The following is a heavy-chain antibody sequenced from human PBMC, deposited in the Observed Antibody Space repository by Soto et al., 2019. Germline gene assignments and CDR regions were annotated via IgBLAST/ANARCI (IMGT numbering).Heavy chain of an antibody. CDR1: GFTFGDYA. J-gene: IGHJ4*02. CDR2: IRSKAYGGPT. Sequence: PGGSLRLSCTTSGFTFGDYAMSWFRQAPGRGLEWVGFIRSKAYGGPTEYAASVKGRFTISRDDSKSIAYLQMNSLKTEDTAVYYCSRDPELSMAPRPFDYWGQGTLVNVSS. D-gene: IGHD6-6*01. CDR3: SRDPELSMAPRPFDY. V-gene: IGHV3-49*03.